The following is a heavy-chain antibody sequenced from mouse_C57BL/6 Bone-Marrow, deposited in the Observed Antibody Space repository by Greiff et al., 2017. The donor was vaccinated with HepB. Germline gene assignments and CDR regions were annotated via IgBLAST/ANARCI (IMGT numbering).Heavy chain of an antibody. CDR3: ARGGGSSPYYYAMDY. CDR1: GYSFTDYN. J-gene: IGHJ4*01. D-gene: IGHD1-1*01. V-gene: IGHV1-39*01. Sequence: LVKPGASVKISCKASGYSFTDYNMNWVKQSNGKSLEWIGVINPNYGTTSYNQKFKGKATLTVDQSSSTAYMQLNSLTSEDSAVYYCARGGGSSPYYYAMDYWGQGTSVTVSS. CDR2: INPNYGTT.